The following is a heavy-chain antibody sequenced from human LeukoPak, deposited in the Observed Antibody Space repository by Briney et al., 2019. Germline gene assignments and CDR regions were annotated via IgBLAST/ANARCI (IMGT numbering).Heavy chain of an antibody. D-gene: IGHD6-6*01. CDR1: GFTFSSYA. CDR3: ARVRLYSSSSGSDVFDI. Sequence: PGGSLRLSCAASGFTFSSYAMHWVRQAPGKGLERVAVISYDGSNKYYADSVKGRFTISRDNSKNTLYLQMNSLRAEDTAVYYCARVRLYSSSSGSDVFDIWGQGTMVTVSS. V-gene: IGHV3-30-3*01. J-gene: IGHJ3*02. CDR2: ISYDGSNK.